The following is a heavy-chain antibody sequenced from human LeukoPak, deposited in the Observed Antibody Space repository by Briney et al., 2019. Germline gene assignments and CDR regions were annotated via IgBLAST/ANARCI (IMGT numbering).Heavy chain of an antibody. J-gene: IGHJ4*02. CDR2: INIDGSST. CDR3: VKGERTGTGGYY. V-gene: IGHV3-74*01. Sequence: QPGGSLRLSCAASGVSLRSYWMHLVRQAPRKGRVWVSRINIDGSSTRYADSVKGRFTISRDNSKNTLYLQMSSLRAEDTGVYYCVKGERTGTGGYYWGQGTLVTVSS. D-gene: IGHD1/OR15-1a*01. CDR1: GVSLRSYW.